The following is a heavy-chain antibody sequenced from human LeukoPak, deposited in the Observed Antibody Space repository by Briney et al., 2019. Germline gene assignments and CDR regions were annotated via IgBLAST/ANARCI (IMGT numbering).Heavy chain of an antibody. CDR2: IYTRGST. V-gene: IGHV4-4*07. CDR3: ARGRYCSADISSGGDAFDI. J-gene: IGHJ3*02. Sequence: SETLSLTCTVSGGSINNYYWSWIRQPAGKGLEWIGRIYTRGSTNYNPSLKSRVTMSVDTSKNQFSLKLSSVTAADTAVYYCARGRYCSADISSGGDAFDIWGQGTMVSVSS. CDR1: GGSINNYY. D-gene: IGHD2-15*01.